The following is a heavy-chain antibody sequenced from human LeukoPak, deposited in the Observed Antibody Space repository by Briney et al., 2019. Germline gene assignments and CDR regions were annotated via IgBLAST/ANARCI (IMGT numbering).Heavy chain of an antibody. CDR2: INPSGGST. D-gene: IGHD3-9*01. CDR1: GYTFTSYY. CDR3: ARVGPDVLRYFDWFSVEDLNAFDI. J-gene: IGHJ3*02. V-gene: IGHV1-46*01. Sequence: ASVKVSCKASGYTFTSYYMHWVRQAPGQGLEWMGIINPSGGSTSYAQKFQGRVTMTRDTSTSTVYMELSSLRSEDTAVYYCARVGPDVLRYFDWFSVEDLNAFDIWGQGTMVTVSS.